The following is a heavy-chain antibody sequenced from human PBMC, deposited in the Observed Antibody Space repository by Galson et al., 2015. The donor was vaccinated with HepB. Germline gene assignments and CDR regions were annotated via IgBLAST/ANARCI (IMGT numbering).Heavy chain of an antibody. Sequence: SLRLSCAASGFTFSSYGMHWVRQAPGKGLEWVAVISYDGSNKYYADSVKGRFTISRDNSKNTLYLQMNSLRAEDTAVYYCAKTPALGGNSYGYFDYWGQGTLVTVSS. CDR3: AKTPALGGNSYGYFDY. D-gene: IGHD4-23*01. CDR1: GFTFSSYG. J-gene: IGHJ4*02. V-gene: IGHV3-30*18. CDR2: ISYDGSNK.